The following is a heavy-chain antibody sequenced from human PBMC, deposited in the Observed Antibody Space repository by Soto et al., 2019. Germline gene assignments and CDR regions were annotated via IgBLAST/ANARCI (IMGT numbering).Heavy chain of an antibody. Sequence: QVQLQESGPGLVKPSETLSLTCTVSGGSISSYYWSWIRQPAGKGLEWIGRIYTSGSTNYNPSLKSRVTMSVDTSKNQFSLKLRSVTAAYTAVYYCARALYSYGYRDPTPFDYWGQGTLVTVSS. CDR1: GGSISSYY. D-gene: IGHD5-18*01. CDR2: IYTSGST. CDR3: ARALYSYGYRDPTPFDY. V-gene: IGHV4-4*07. J-gene: IGHJ4*02.